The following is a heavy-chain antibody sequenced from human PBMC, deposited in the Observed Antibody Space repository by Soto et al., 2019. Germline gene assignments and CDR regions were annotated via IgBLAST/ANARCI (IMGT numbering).Heavy chain of an antibody. D-gene: IGHD6-13*01. J-gene: IGHJ4*02. Sequence: QVQLVESGGGVVQPGNSLRLSCAGSGFPFSAEAMHWVHQAPGKGLEWVAAISYDRNNKQHADSVKGRFTVSRDNSKNTLYLQINSLRPEDTAVYYCARDYSSGWCLDYWGQGSLVTVSS. CDR3: ARDYSSGWCLDY. CDR2: ISYDRNNK. CDR1: GFPFSAEA. V-gene: IGHV3-30-3*01.